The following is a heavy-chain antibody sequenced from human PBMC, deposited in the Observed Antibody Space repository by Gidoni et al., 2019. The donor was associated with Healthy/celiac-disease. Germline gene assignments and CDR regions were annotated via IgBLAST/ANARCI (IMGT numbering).Heavy chain of an antibody. Sequence: EVQLVESGGGLVQPGRSLRLSCAASGFTFDDYAMHWVRQAPGKGLEWVSGISWNSGSIGYADSVKGRFTISRDNAKNSLYLQMNSLRAEDTALYYCAKDIRSWIYGAFDIWGQGTMVTVSS. J-gene: IGHJ3*02. CDR2: ISWNSGSI. CDR1: GFTFDDYA. CDR3: AKDIRSWIYGAFDI. V-gene: IGHV3-9*01. D-gene: IGHD5-12*01.